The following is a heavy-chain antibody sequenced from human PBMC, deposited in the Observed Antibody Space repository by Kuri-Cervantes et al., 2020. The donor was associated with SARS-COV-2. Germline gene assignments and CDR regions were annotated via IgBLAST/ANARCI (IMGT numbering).Heavy chain of an antibody. CDR1: GYSISSGYY. J-gene: IGHJ6*03. D-gene: IGHD2-21*01. CDR2: IYHSGST. V-gene: IGHV4-38-2*02. Sequence: SETLSLTCTVSGYSISSGYYWGWIRQPPGKGLEWIGSIYHSGSTYYNPSLKGRVTISVDTSKNQFSLKLSSVTAADTAVYYCARIVRFMDVWGKGTTVTVSS. CDR3: ARIVRFMDV.